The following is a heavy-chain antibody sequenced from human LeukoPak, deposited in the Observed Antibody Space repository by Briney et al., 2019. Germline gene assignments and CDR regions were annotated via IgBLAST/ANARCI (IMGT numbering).Heavy chain of an antibody. CDR3: VRDRVGPDY. CDR2: ITDDATI. J-gene: IGHJ4*02. V-gene: IGHV3-74*03. Sequence: GGSLRLSCAASGFTFSSAWMHWVRHAPGTGLVWVSRITDDATITYADAVRGRFTISRDNAKNILYLQMNSLRAEDTAVYYCVRDRVGPDYWGQGTLVTVSS. CDR1: GFTFSSAW. D-gene: IGHD1-26*01.